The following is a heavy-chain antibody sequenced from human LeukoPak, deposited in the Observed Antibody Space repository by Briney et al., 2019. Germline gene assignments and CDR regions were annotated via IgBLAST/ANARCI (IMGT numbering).Heavy chain of an antibody. D-gene: IGHD3-10*01. J-gene: IGHJ4*02. CDR3: ERASGPFDY. V-gene: IGHV3-33*01. CDR2: IWNDGSNK. Sequence: QTGGSLRLSCAASGFTFSIYGMHWVRQAPGKGLEWVAVIWNDGSNKYYADSVKGRFTISRDNSKNTLYLQMNSLRAEDTAVYSCERASGPFDYWGQGTLVTVSS. CDR1: GFTFSIYG.